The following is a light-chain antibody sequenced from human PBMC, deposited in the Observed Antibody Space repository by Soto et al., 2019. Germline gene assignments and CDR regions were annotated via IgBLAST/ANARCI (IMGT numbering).Light chain of an antibody. CDR3: KQYNSYGT. Sequence: DIQMTQSPSTLSASVGDRVTITCRASQSISSWLAWYQQKPGKAPKLLIYKASSLESGVQSRFNGSGSETEFTLNISSLQPDDFTTYYCKQYNSYGTFGQGTKVEIK. V-gene: IGKV1-5*03. CDR1: QSISSW. CDR2: KAS. J-gene: IGKJ1*01.